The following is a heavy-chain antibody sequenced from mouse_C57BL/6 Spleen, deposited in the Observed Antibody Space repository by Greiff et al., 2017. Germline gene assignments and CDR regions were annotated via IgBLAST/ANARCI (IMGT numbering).Heavy chain of an antibody. Sequence: EVQVVESGGGLVKPGGSLKLSCAASGFTFSDYGMHWVRQAPEKGLEWVSYISSGSSTIYYADTVKGRFTISRDNAKNTLFLQMTSLRSEDTAMYYCARWELRPYAMDYWGQGTSVTVSS. CDR3: ARWELRPYAMDY. CDR1: GFTFSDYG. V-gene: IGHV5-17*01. D-gene: IGHD3-2*02. J-gene: IGHJ4*01. CDR2: ISSGSSTI.